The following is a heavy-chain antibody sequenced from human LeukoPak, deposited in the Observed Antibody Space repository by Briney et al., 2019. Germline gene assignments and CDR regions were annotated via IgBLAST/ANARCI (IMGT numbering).Heavy chain of an antibody. Sequence: PGGSLRLSCAASGFSFSSYGIHWVRQAPGKGLEWVAFIRYDGSNKYYADSVKGRFTISRDNSKNTLYLQMNSLRAEDTAVYYCARDQTAADAFDIWGQGTMVTVSS. J-gene: IGHJ3*02. CDR2: IRYDGSNK. D-gene: IGHD6-13*01. CDR1: GFSFSSYG. V-gene: IGHV3-30*02. CDR3: ARDQTAADAFDI.